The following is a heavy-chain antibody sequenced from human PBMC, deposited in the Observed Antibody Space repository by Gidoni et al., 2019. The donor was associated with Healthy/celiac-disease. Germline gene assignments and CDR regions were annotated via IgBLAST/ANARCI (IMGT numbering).Heavy chain of an antibody. CDR3: ARMIGEPAPYYYYYGMDV. D-gene: IGHD3-10*02. V-gene: IGHV3-11*06. J-gene: IGHJ6*02. CDR2: IGSSSSYT. CDR1: GFTFSDYS. Sequence: QVQLVESGGGLVKPGGSLRLTCAASGFTFSDYSMSWIRQAPGKGLEWVSYIGSSSSYTNYADSVKGRFTISRDNAKNSLDLQMNSLRAEDTAVYYCARMIGEPAPYYYYYGMDVWGQGTTVTVSS.